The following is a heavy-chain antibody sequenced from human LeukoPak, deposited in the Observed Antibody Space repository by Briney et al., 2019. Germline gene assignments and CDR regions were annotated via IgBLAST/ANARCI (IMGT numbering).Heavy chain of an antibody. V-gene: IGHV3-74*01. J-gene: IGHJ4*02. Sequence: GGSLRLSCAASGFTFSSYWMPWFRKAPGKGLVWVSRIKNDGSIIDYADSVKGRFTISRDNAKNTLYLQMNSQRAEDTAVYYCARAGEPTFLDYWGQGSLVTVSS. D-gene: IGHD3-16*01. CDR1: GFTFSSYW. CDR2: IKNDGSII. CDR3: ARAGEPTFLDY.